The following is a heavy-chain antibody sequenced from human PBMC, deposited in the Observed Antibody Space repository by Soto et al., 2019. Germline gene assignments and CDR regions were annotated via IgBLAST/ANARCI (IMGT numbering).Heavy chain of an antibody. CDR2: ISFDGSNK. Sequence: LSCAASGFIFSTYGMHWVRQAPGKGLDWVSVISFDGSNKYYVDSVKGRFTISRDNSKSTLYLQMNSLRAEDTAVYYCAKGAAYCSGGSCLDRSFDYWGQGTLVTVSS. D-gene: IGHD2-15*01. V-gene: IGHV3-30*18. CDR3: AKGAAYCSGGSCLDRSFDY. J-gene: IGHJ4*02. CDR1: GFIFSTYG.